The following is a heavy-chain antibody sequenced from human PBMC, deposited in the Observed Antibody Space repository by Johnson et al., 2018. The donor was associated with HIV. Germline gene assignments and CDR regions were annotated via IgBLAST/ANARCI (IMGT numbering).Heavy chain of an antibody. V-gene: IGHV3-30*04. Sequence: QVQLVESGGGVVQPGRSLSLSCAASGFTFSSYAMNWVRQAPGKGLEWVAVISYDGTNEFYADSVKGRFTISRDNSKNTLYLQMNSLRAEDTAVYYCASAWGELDDAFDIWGQGTMVTVSS. CDR2: ISYDGTNE. CDR1: GFTFSSYA. CDR3: ASAWGELDDAFDI. J-gene: IGHJ3*02. D-gene: IGHD1-26*01.